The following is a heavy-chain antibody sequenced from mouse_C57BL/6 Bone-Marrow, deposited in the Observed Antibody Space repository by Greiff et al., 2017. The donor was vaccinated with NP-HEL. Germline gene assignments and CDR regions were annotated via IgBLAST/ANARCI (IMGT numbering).Heavy chain of an antibody. CDR3: TRKGDGSPFAY. CDR1: GYTFTDYE. J-gene: IGHJ3*01. Sequence: QVQLKQSGAELVRPGASVTLSCKASGYTFTDYEMHWVKQTPVHGLEWIGAIDPETGGTAYNQKFKGKAILTADKSSSTAYMELRSLTSEDSAVYYCTRKGDGSPFAYWGQGTLVTVSA. CDR2: IDPETGGT. D-gene: IGHD1-1*01. V-gene: IGHV1-15*01.